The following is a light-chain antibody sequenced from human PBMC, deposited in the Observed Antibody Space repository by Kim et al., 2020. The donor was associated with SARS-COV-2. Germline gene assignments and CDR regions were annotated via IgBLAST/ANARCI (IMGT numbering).Light chain of an antibody. J-gene: IGKJ5*01. CDR1: QSVGST. Sequence: EIVLTQSPDFQSVTPKEKVTITCRASQSVGSTLHWYQQKPGQSPKLLINYAFQSFPGAPSRFSGSGSETDFTLTISSLEPEDAATYYCHQSSTLPHTFGQGTRLEIK. CDR3: HQSSTLPHT. CDR2: YAF. V-gene: IGKV6-21*01.